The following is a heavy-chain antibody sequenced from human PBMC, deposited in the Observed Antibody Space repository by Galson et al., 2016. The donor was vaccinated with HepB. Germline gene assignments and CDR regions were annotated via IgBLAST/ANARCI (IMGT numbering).Heavy chain of an antibody. J-gene: IGHJ6*03. V-gene: IGHV4-34*01. Sequence: ETLSLTCAVSGESFSTYYWTWIRQPPEKGLEWIGDINHSGATNYNPSLKSRVTIAVDTSNNQFSLKLTSVTAADTAVYYCARGDNPDYGDYASAYYYMDVWGKGTTVTVSS. D-gene: IGHD4-17*01. CDR1: GESFSTYY. CDR3: ARGDNPDYGDYASAYYYMDV. CDR2: INHSGAT.